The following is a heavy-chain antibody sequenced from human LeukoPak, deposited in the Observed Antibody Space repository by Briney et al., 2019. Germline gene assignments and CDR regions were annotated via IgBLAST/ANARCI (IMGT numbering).Heavy chain of an antibody. D-gene: IGHD2-2*01. CDR1: GGSFSGYY. CDR3: ARSGYCSSTSCYLGYFDY. J-gene: IGHJ4*02. V-gene: IGHV4-34*01. Sequence: SETLSLTCAVSGGSFSGYYWTWIRQPPGKGLEWIGEINHSGRTNYNPSLKSRVIMSVDTSKNQFSLKLSSVTAADTAVYYCARSGYCSSTSCYLGYFDYWGQGTLVTVSS. CDR2: INHSGRT.